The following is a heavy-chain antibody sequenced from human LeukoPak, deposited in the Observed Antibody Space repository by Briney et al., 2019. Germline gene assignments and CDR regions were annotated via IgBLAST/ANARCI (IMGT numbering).Heavy chain of an antibody. J-gene: IGHJ4*02. D-gene: IGHD6-13*01. CDR2: ISGSGATT. Sequence: QPGGSLRLSCAASGFTFSSYAMHWVRQAPGKGLEWVSAISGSGATTYYAGSVRGRFTISRDNSKNTLYLQMNSLRAEDTAVYYCANHQGYSSSPLDYWGQGTLVTVSS. V-gene: IGHV3-23*01. CDR1: GFTFSSYA. CDR3: ANHQGYSSSPLDY.